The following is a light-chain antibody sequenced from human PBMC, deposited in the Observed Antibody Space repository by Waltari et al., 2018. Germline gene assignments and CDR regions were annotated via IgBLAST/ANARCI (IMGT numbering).Light chain of an antibody. CDR2: STS. V-gene: IGKV3-15*01. CDR1: QSVRPN. J-gene: IGKJ5*01. CDR3: QQYQNWPPIT. Sequence: ETVLTQSPATLSVSPGEAVTRPCRASQSVRPNVACYQQTRGQAPRLLIYSTSTRAPGVPDRFWGSGSGTEFTLTITSLQSEDSAIYYCQQYQNWPPITFGQGTRLEIK.